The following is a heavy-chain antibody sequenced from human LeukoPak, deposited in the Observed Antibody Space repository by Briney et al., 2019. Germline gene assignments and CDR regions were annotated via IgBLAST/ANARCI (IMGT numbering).Heavy chain of an antibody. Sequence: GGSLRLSCGASGFTFSSYSMNWVRQAPGKGLEWVSSISSSSSYIYYADSVKGRFTISRDNAKNSLYLQMNSLRAEDTAVYYCARDYNWNYHWFDPWGQGTLVTVSS. CDR3: ARDYNWNYHWFDP. V-gene: IGHV3-21*01. J-gene: IGHJ5*02. CDR1: GFTFSSYS. CDR2: ISSSSSYI. D-gene: IGHD1-7*01.